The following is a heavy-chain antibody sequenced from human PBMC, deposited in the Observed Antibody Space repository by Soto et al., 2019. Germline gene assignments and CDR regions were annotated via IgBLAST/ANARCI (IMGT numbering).Heavy chain of an antibody. J-gene: IGHJ4*02. CDR2: IKQDGSEK. CDR1: GFTFSSYW. D-gene: IGHD4-17*01. V-gene: IGHV3-7*01. Sequence: LRLSCAASGFTFSSYWMSWVRQAPGKGLEWVANIKQDGSEKYYVDSVKGRFTISRDNAKNSLYLQMNSLRAEDTAVYYCARDRDYGGNFGLDYWGQGTLVTVSS. CDR3: ARDRDYGGNFGLDY.